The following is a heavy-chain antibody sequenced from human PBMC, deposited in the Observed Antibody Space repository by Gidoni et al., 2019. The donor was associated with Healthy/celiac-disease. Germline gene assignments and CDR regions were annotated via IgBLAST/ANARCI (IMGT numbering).Heavy chain of an antibody. CDR2: IYTSGST. Sequence: QVQLQESGPGLVKPSQTLSLTCTVSGGSISSGSYYWSWIRQPAGKGLEWIGRIYTSGSTNYNPSLKSRVTISVDTSKNQFSLKLSSVTAADTAVYYCARGITFGGVIVLDYWGQGTLVTVSS. CDR1: GGSISSGSYY. D-gene: IGHD3-16*02. V-gene: IGHV4-61*02. J-gene: IGHJ4*02. CDR3: ARGITFGGVIVLDY.